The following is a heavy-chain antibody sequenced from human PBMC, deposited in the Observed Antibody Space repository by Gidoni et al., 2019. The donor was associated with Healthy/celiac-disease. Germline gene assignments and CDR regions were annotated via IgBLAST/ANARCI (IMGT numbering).Heavy chain of an antibody. V-gene: IGHV1-18*01. D-gene: IGHD3-22*01. CDR3: ARDSSGYYSPFDY. CDR2: ISAYNGNT. Sequence: ISAYNGNTNYAQKLQGRVTMTTDTSTSTAYMELRSLRSDDTAVYYCARDSSGYYSPFDYWGQGTLVTVSS. J-gene: IGHJ4*02.